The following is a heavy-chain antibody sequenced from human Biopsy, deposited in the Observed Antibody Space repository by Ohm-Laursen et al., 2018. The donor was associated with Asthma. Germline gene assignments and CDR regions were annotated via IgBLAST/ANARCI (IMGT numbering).Heavy chain of an antibody. D-gene: IGHD3-10*01. J-gene: IGHJ6*02. CDR1: SPSFNSAG. Sequence: VSSENVSCQTSSPSFNSAGITWARQAPGQGLEWLVLISVYNGNTKVAQKLQDRVTMITDTSTSTAYMELRSLRSDDTAVYFCARAVDYSHYYGIDVWGQGTTVTVS. V-gene: IGHV1-18*01. CDR3: ARAVDYSHYYGIDV. CDR2: ISVYNGNT.